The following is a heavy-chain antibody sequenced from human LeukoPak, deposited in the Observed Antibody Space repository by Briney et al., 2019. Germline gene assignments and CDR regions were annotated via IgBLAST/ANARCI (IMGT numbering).Heavy chain of an antibody. CDR3: ARLRAPWSGAYYYYMDV. V-gene: IGHV4-59*08. CDR1: GGSIRGYY. CDR2: IYSSGST. Sequence: MPSETLSLTCNVSGGSIRGYYWSWIRQPPGKGLEWIGYIYSSGSTNYNPSLKSRVTMSVDTSKNQFSLKVSSVTAPDTAVYYCARLRAPWSGAYYYYMDVWGKGTTVTISS. J-gene: IGHJ6*03. D-gene: IGHD2-8*01.